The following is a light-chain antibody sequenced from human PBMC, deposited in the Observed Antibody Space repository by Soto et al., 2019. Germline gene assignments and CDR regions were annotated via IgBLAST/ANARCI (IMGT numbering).Light chain of an antibody. J-gene: IGLJ1*01. CDR1: SSDVGAYNY. Sequence: ALTQPRSVSGSPGQSVTISCTGTSSDVGAYNYVSWYQQHPGKAPKFMIYDVSKRPSGVPDRFSGSKSGNTASLTISGLQAEDEADYYCCSYAGTYSYVFGTGTKV. CDR2: DVS. V-gene: IGLV2-11*01. CDR3: CSYAGTYSYV.